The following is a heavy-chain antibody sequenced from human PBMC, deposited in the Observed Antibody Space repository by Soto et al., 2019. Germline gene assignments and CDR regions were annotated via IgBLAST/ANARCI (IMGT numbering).Heavy chain of an antibody. V-gene: IGHV3-7*01. D-gene: IGHD5-18*01. Sequence: EVQLVESGGGLVQPGGSLRLSCAASGFTFSSYWMSWVRQAPGKGLEWVANIKQDGSEKYYVDCVKGRFTISRDNAKNSLYLQMNSLRAEDTAVYYCARESGYSYGLVVYWGQGTLVTVSS. CDR3: ARESGYSYGLVVY. J-gene: IGHJ4*02. CDR1: GFTFSSYW. CDR2: IKQDGSEK.